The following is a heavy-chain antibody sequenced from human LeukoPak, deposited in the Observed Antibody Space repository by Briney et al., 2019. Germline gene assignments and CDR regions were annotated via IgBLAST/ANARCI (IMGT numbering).Heavy chain of an antibody. CDR1: GGSISSYY. J-gene: IGHJ6*02. CDR3: ATTYSSSWGYNYYGMDV. D-gene: IGHD6-13*01. Sequence: SETLSLTCSVSGGSISSYYWSWVRQPPGKGLEWIGYIYYSGSTNYNPSLKSRVTISVDTSKNQFSLKLSSVTAADTAVYYCATTYSSSWGYNYYGMDVWGQGTTVTVSS. CDR2: IYYSGST. V-gene: IGHV4-59*08.